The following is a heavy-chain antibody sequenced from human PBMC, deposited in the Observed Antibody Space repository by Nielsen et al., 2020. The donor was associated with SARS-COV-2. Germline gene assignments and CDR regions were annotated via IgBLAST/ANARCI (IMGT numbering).Heavy chain of an antibody. CDR1: GGSISSCY. Sequence: SETLSLTCTVSGGSISSCYWLWNRHLGGKGLALLEYIYYSESGNYNPSLKSRVTISVDTSKNQFSLKLSSVTAADTAVYYCARVKRRRITMIVVVIDAFDIWGQGTMVTVAS. V-gene: IGHV4-59*01. CDR2: IYYSESG. CDR3: ARVKRRRITMIVVVIDAFDI. J-gene: IGHJ3*02. D-gene: IGHD3-22*01.